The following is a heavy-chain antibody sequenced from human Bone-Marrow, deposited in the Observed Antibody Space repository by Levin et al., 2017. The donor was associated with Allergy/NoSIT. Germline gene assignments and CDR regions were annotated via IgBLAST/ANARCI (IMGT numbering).Heavy chain of an antibody. CDR3: VRPSLYYQLDY. J-gene: IGHJ4*02. D-gene: IGHD3-10*01. V-gene: IGHV3-74*01. Sequence: GGSLRLSCAASGFTFSSSWMHWVRQAPGKGLVWVSRIDSEGRSTSYADSVKGRFTISRDNAKNILYLEMNSLRADDTAVYYCVRPSLYYQLDYWGQGTLVTVSS. CDR1: GFTFSSSW. CDR2: IDSEGRST.